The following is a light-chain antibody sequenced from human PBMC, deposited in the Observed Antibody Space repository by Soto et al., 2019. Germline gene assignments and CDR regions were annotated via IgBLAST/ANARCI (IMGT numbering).Light chain of an antibody. J-gene: IGKJ1*01. CDR2: GAS. Sequence: IVLTQSPGTLSLSPGETATLSCRASQSVTTQLAWYQQKPGQAPRLIIHGASSRATGIPDRISGSGSETDFTLTISRLEPEDFAVYYCQQYGGSTRTFGQGTKVEIK. V-gene: IGKV3-20*01. CDR3: QQYGGSTRT. CDR1: QSVTTQ.